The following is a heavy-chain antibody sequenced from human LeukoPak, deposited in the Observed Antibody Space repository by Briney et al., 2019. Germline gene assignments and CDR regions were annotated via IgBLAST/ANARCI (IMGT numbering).Heavy chain of an antibody. CDR1: GFTFSSYA. D-gene: IGHD3-22*01. Sequence: PGGSLRLSCAASGFTFSSYAMSWVRQAPGEGLEWVLAISGSGGSTYYADSVKGRFTISRDNSKNTLYLQMNSLRAEDTAVYYCAKTHTPYYYDSSGYYRAYYFDYWGQGTLVTVSS. CDR3: AKTHTPYYYDSSGYYRAYYFDY. J-gene: IGHJ4*02. CDR2: ISGSGGST. V-gene: IGHV3-23*01.